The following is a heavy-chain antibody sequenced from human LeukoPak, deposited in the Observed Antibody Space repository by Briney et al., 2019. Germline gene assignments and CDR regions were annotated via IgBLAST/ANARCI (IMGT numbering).Heavy chain of an antibody. CDR1: GFTFGDYA. CDR3: TRHSYPRFDY. V-gene: IGHV3-49*04. CDR2: IRSKAYGGTT. J-gene: IGHJ4*02. Sequence: GGSLRLSCTASGFTFGDYAMSWVRQAPGKGLEWVGFIRSKAYGGTTEYAASVKGRFTISRDDSKSIAYLQMNSLKTEDTAVYYCTRHSYPRFDYWGQGTLVSVSS.